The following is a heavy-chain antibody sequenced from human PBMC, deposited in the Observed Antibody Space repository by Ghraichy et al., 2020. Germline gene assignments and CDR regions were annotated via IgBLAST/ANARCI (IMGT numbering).Heavy chain of an antibody. D-gene: IGHD3-3*01. CDR1: GFIFNSYA. Sequence: GESLNISCAASGFIFNSYAMHWVRQAPGKGLEWVAVIWYDGSNKYYADSVKGRFTIPRDNSKNTLYLQMNGLRAEDTAVYYCARDPPQSGFSLDYWGQGTLVTVSS. V-gene: IGHV3-33*01. J-gene: IGHJ4*02. CDR3: ARDPPQSGFSLDY. CDR2: IWYDGSNK.